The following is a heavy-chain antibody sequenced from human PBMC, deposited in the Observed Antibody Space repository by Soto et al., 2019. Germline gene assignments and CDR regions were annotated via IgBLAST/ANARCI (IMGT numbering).Heavy chain of an antibody. CDR1: GYTFTSYD. V-gene: IGHV1-8*01. J-gene: IGHJ4*02. CDR2: MNPNSGNT. Sequence: QVQVVQSGAEVKKPGASVKVSCKASGYTFTSYDINWLRQATGQGLEWMGWMNPNSGNTGYALKFQGRVTMTRTTSISTAYMELSSLRSEDTAVYYFARGYGSGRYYFDYWGQGTLVTVSS. D-gene: IGHD3-10*01. CDR3: ARGYGSGRYYFDY.